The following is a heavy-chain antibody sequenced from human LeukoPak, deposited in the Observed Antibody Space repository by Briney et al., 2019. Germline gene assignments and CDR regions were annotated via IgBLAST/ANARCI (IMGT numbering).Heavy chain of an antibody. CDR1: GFTFSNYD. D-gene: IGHD3-16*01. CDR2: ISGLSAYT. J-gene: IGHJ4*02. Sequence: PGGSLRLSCSASGFTFSNYDMNWVRPAPGTGLGWVSSISGLSAYTYYVESVKGRFSISRDNAKNALYMHMKSLGAEDTAPYNSGRAFPRLRTSWAGDLGGKGNLVTVSS. V-gene: IGHV3-21*01. CDR3: GRAFPRLRTSWAGDL.